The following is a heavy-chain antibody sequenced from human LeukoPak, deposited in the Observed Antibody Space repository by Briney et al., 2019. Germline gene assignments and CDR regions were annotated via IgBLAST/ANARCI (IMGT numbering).Heavy chain of an antibody. V-gene: IGHV3-7*01. Sequence: GGSLRLSCAVSGGTFSAYWMAWVRQSPGKGLEWVAEINENGSVKYYVDSMKGRFTISRDNAKNSLYLQMNSLGAEDAAVYYCAKVPRDSDCYWGQGTLVTVSS. CDR2: INENGSVK. CDR3: AKVPRDSDCY. CDR1: GGTFSAYW. D-gene: IGHD2-21*02. J-gene: IGHJ4*02.